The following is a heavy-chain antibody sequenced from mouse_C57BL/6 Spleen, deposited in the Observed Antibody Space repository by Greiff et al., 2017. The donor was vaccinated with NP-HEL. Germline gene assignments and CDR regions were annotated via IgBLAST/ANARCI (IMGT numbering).Heavy chain of an antibody. CDR1: GYTFTDYY. Sequence: VQLKQSGPVLVKPGASVKMSCKASGYTFTDYYMNWVKQSHGKSLEWIGVINPYNGGTSYNQKFKGKATLTVDKSSSTAYMELNSLTSEDSAVYYCARRGYDDWYFDVWGTGTTVTVSS. D-gene: IGHD2-3*01. J-gene: IGHJ1*03. CDR3: ARRGYDDWYFDV. CDR2: INPYNGGT. V-gene: IGHV1-19*01.